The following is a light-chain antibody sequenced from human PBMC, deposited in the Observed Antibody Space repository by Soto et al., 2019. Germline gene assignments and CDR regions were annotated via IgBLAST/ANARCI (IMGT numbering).Light chain of an antibody. CDR3: ISYTGSSTSYV. V-gene: IGLV2-14*01. Sequence: QSALTQPASVSGSPGQSITISCTGTSSDIGGYDYVSWYQHHPGKAPKFIIYGVTNRPSGVSHRFSGSKSANTASLTISGLQAEDEADYYCISYTGSSTSYVFGTGTKVTVL. CDR1: SSDIGGYDY. CDR2: GVT. J-gene: IGLJ1*01.